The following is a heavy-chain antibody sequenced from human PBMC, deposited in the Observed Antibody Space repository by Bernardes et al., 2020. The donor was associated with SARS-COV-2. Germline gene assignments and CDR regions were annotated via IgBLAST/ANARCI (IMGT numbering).Heavy chain of an antibody. CDR1: GFALSQYA. Sequence: GGSLRLSCVGSGFALSQYAVHWVRPSPGQGLEHVSGIRRTGGSTFYADSVTGRFTISRDKSKRPRVLQMGSRRHEDMAIDYGVAGGRTSPLDFWGLGTRVTVSS. J-gene: IGHJ4*02. V-gene: IGHV3-64*02. CDR2: IRRTGGST. D-gene: IGHD3-10*01. CDR3: VAGGRTSPLDF.